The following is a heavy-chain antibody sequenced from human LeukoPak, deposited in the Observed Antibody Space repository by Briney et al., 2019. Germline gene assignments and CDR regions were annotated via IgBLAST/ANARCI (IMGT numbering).Heavy chain of an antibody. J-gene: IGHJ4*02. CDR1: GFTFSSYA. V-gene: IGHV3-23*01. CDR3: AKDVAPDSGWDLDY. CDR2: ISGSGGST. Sequence: GGSLRLSCAASGFTFSSYAMGWVRQAPGKGLEWVSAISGSGGSTYYADSVKGRFTISRDNSKNTLYLQMNSLRVEDTAVYYCAKDVAPDSGWDLDYWGQGTLVTVSS. D-gene: IGHD6-19*01.